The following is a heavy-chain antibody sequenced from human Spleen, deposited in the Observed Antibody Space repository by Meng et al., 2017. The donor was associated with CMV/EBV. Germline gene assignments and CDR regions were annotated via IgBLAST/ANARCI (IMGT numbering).Heavy chain of an antibody. J-gene: IGHJ4*02. Sequence: SGGSISSGDYYWSWIRQPPGKGLEWIGYIYYSGSTYYNPSLKSRVTISVDTSKNQSSLKLSSVTAADTAVYYCARQYYYDSNPHFDYWGQGTLVTVSS. CDR3: ARQYYYDSNPHFDY. CDR1: GGSISSGDYY. CDR2: IYYSGST. V-gene: IGHV4-30-4*08. D-gene: IGHD3-22*01.